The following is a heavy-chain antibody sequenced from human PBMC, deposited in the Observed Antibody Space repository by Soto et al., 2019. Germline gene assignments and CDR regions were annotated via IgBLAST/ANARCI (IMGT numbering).Heavy chain of an antibody. J-gene: IGHJ6*03. Sequence: SETLSLTCTVSGGSISSYYWSWIRQPPGTGLEWIGYIYYSGSTNYNPSLKSRVTISVDTSKNQFSLKLSSVTAADTAVYYCARVRTHYYGSGSHYYYMDVWGKGTTVTRLL. CDR3: ARVRTHYYGSGSHYYYMDV. CDR2: IYYSGST. V-gene: IGHV4-59*01. CDR1: GGSISSYY. D-gene: IGHD3-10*01.